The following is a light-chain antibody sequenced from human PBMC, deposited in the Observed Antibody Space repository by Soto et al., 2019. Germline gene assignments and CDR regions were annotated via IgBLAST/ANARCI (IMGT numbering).Light chain of an antibody. Sequence: EIVLTQSPGTLSLSPGERATLSCRASQSVRSSYLAWYQQKPGQAPRLLIYGASSRATGIPDRFSGSGSGTDFTHTINRLEPEDLAVYYCQQYGDSPTFGGGTKVEIK. CDR1: QSVRSSY. CDR2: GAS. CDR3: QQYGDSPT. V-gene: IGKV3-20*01. J-gene: IGKJ4*01.